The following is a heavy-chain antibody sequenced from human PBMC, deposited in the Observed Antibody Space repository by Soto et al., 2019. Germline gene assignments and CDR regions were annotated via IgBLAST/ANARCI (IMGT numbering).Heavy chain of an antibody. CDR3: ARRNVDIVATISPNWYFDL. CDR2: IYPGDSDT. Sequence: PVESLKNSCKGSGYSCTSYWIVWVRQMPGKGLEWMGIIYPGDSDTRYSPSFQGQVTISADKSISTAYLQWSSLKASDTAMYYCARRNVDIVATISPNWYFDLWGRGTLVTVSS. J-gene: IGHJ2*01. D-gene: IGHD5-12*01. V-gene: IGHV5-51*01. CDR1: GYSCTSYW.